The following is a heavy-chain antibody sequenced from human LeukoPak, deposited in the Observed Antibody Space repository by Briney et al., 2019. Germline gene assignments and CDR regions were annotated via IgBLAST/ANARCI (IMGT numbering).Heavy chain of an antibody. CDR1: GFTFSSYG. V-gene: IGHV3-30*18. CDR3: AKRGYYYDSSGYYSRTYFDY. J-gene: IGHJ4*02. Sequence: GGSLRLSCVVSGFTFSSYGMHWVRQAPGKGLEWVAVISYDGSNKYYADSVKGRFTISRDNSKNTLYLQMNSLRAEDTAVYYCAKRGYYYDSSGYYSRTYFDYWGRGTLVIVSS. CDR2: ISYDGSNK. D-gene: IGHD3-22*01.